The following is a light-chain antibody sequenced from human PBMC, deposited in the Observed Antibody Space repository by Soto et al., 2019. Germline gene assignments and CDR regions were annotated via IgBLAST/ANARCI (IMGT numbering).Light chain of an antibody. CDR1: SSNNGTNT. Sequence: QSVLTQPPSASGTPGQRVTISCSGSSSNNGTNTVIWYQQLPGAAPKLLIYSDNQRPSGVPDRFSGSKSGTSASLAISGLQSEDEADYYCAAWDVSLVVFGGGTKVTVL. J-gene: IGLJ2*01. CDR3: AAWDVSLVV. V-gene: IGLV1-44*01. CDR2: SDN.